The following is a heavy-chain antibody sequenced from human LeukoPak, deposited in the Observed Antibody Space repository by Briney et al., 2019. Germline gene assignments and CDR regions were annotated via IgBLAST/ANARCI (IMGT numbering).Heavy chain of an antibody. J-gene: IGHJ5*02. V-gene: IGHV4-59*01. D-gene: IGHD2-15*01. CDR2: ISNSGST. Sequence: SETLSLTCTVSGGSISGYFWSWIRQPPGKGLEWIGYISNSGSTNYNPSLKSRVTISVDTSKIQFSLKLSSVTSADTAVYYCARERSAAAATHRWFDPWGQGTLVTVSS. CDR3: ARERSAAAATHRWFDP. CDR1: GGSISGYF.